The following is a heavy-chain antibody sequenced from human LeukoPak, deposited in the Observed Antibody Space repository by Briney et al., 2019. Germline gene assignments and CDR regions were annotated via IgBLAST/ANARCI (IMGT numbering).Heavy chain of an antibody. CDR2: IYYSGST. D-gene: IGHD5-18*01. V-gene: IGHV4-39*07. CDR1: GGSISSSSYY. CDR3: ARAPSPPPGLWGDYYYYYMDV. Sequence: SETLSLTCTVSGGSISSSSYYWGWIRQPPGKGLEWIGSIYYSGSTYYNPSLKSRVTISVDTSKNQFSLKLSSVTAADTAVYYCARAPSPPPGLWGDYYYYYMDVWGKGTTVTISS. J-gene: IGHJ6*03.